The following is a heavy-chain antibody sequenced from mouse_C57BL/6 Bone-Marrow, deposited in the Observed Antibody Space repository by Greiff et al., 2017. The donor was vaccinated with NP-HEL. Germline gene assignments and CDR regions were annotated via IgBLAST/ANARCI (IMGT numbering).Heavy chain of an antibody. CDR3: VRIYYGSFDV. D-gene: IGHD1-1*01. J-gene: IGHJ1*03. V-gene: IGHV10-1*01. CDR2: IRSKSNNYAT. Sequence: EVKVVESGGGLVQPKGSLKLSCAASGFSFNTYAMNWVRQAPGKGLEWVASIRSKSNNYATYYADSVKDRFTISRDDSESMLYLQMNNLKTEDTAMYYCVRIYYGSFDVWGTGTTVTVSS. CDR1: GFSFNTYA.